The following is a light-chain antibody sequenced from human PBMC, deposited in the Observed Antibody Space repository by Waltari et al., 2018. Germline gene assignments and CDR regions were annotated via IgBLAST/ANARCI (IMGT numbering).Light chain of an antibody. V-gene: IGKV1-12*01. CDR3: QQANTFPLT. CDR1: QDISIW. CDR2: DAS. Sequence: DIQMTQSPTSVSASVVDRVSITCRASQDISIWVAWYQQQPGKAPKFLIYDASTLQSGVPSRFSGRGSGTDFTLTISSLQPEDFATYYCQQANTFPLTFGGGTKVEMK. J-gene: IGKJ4*01.